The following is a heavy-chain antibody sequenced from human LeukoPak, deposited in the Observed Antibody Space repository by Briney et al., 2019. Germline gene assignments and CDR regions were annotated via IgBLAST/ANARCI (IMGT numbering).Heavy chain of an antibody. CDR2: IYYRGGA. J-gene: IGHJ4*02. D-gene: IGHD6-25*01. Sequence: PSETLSLTCTVSGGSDSTSPCYWGWIRQPPGKGLEWIGSIYYRGGASYNPSLTSRVTISVDTSNNQFSLRLSSVTAADSGVYYCARLESSGGIVAANYCGQGTLVSVSS. V-gene: IGHV4-39*01. CDR3: ARLESSGGIVAANY. CDR1: GGSDSTSPCY.